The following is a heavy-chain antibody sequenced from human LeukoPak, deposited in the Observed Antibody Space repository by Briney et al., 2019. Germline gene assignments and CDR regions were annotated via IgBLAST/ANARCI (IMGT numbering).Heavy chain of an antibody. CDR3: AKDYRPHDFWSGLVDY. D-gene: IGHD3-3*01. V-gene: IGHV3-7*01. CDR2: IKQDGSEK. CDR1: GFTFSSHG. J-gene: IGHJ4*02. Sequence: GGSLRLSCAASGFTFSSHGMSWVRQAPGKGLEWVANIKQDGSEKYYADSVKGRFTISRDNSKNTLYLQMNSLRAEDTAVYYCAKDYRPHDFWSGLVDYWGQGTLVTVSS.